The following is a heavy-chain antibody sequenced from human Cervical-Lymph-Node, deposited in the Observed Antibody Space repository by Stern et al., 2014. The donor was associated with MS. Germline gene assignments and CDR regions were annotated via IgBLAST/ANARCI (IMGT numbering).Heavy chain of an antibody. D-gene: IGHD1-26*01. J-gene: IGHJ4*02. Sequence: QLVQSGAEVKKPGESLKISCKGSGYSFTSYWIGWVRQMPGKGLQWMGIIYTGDSETRDRPSFTGPVIISVAKSISTAYLKGRSLKASDAAMYYFARHEDGNFDYWGQGTLFTGSS. CDR3: ARHEDGNFDY. CDR2: IYTGDSET. V-gene: IGHV5-51*01. CDR1: GYSFTSYW.